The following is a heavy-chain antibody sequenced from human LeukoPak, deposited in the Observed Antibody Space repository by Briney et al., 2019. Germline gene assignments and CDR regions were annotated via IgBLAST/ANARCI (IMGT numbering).Heavy chain of an antibody. CDR2: IYTSGST. CDR1: GNSISSGDNY. J-gene: IGHJ4*02. CDR3: ARHGPQRWLQKFGNRPADY. D-gene: IGHD5-24*01. V-gene: IGHV4-61*02. Sequence: PSETLSLTCTVSGNSISSGDNYWSWIRQPAGKGLEWIGRIYTSGSTNYNPSLKSRVTISVDTSKNQFSLKLSSVTAADTAVYYCARHGPQRWLQKFGNRPADYWGQGTLVTVSS.